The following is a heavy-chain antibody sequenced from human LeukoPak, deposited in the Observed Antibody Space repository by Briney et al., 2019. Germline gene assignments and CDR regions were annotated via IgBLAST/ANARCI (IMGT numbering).Heavy chain of an antibody. D-gene: IGHD3-22*01. Sequence: SVKVSCKASGGTFSSYAISWVRQAPGQGLEWMGGTIPIFGTANYAQKFQGRVTITADKSTSTAYMELSSLRSEDTAVYYCARDHYYDSSGYYYSNWFDPWGQGTLVTVSS. CDR2: TIPIFGTA. CDR3: ARDHYYDSSGYYYSNWFDP. V-gene: IGHV1-69*06. J-gene: IGHJ5*02. CDR1: GGTFSSYA.